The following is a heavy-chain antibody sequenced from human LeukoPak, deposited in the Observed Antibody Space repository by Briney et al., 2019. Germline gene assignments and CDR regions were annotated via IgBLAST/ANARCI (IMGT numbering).Heavy chain of an antibody. CDR3: AKLYGGQLGNY. CDR2: INHSGST. Sequence: KASETLSLTCAVYGGSFSGYYWSWIRQAPGKGLEWIGEINHSGSTNYNPSLKSRVTISVDTSKNQFSLKLSSVTAADTAVYYCAKLYGGQLGNYWGQGTLVTVSS. J-gene: IGHJ4*02. D-gene: IGHD4-17*01. V-gene: IGHV4-34*01. CDR1: GGSFSGYY.